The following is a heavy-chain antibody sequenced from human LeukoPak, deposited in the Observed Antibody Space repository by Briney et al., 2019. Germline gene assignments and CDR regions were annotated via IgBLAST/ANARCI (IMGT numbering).Heavy chain of an antibody. CDR2: INPSGGSA. J-gene: IGHJ5*02. CDR1: GYTFTSYY. D-gene: IGHD3-22*01. CDR3: ARVSGSHWFDP. V-gene: IGHV1-46*01. Sequence: VASVKVSCKASGYTFTSYYMHWVRQAPGQGLEWMGIINPSGGSASYAQKFQGRVTMTRDTSTSTVYMELSSLRSEDTAVYYCARVSGSHWFDPWGQGTLVTVSS.